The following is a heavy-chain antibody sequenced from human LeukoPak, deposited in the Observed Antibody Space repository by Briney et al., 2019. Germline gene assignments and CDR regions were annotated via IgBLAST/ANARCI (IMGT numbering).Heavy chain of an antibody. CDR2: IYYSGST. Sequence: SETLSLTCTVAGGSISCGGYYWSWIRQHPGKGLEWIGYIYYSGSTYYNPSLKSRVTISVDTSKNQFSLKLSSVTAADTAVYYCARVVVGASRTFDYWGQGTLVTVSS. V-gene: IGHV4-31*03. CDR3: ARVVVGASRTFDY. D-gene: IGHD1-26*01. CDR1: GGSISCGGYY. J-gene: IGHJ4*02.